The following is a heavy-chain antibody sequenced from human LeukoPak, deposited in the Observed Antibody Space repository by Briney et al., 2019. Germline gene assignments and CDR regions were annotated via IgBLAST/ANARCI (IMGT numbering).Heavy chain of an antibody. CDR1: GGSVTTTYY. D-gene: IGHD3-10*01. CDR3: TRHQTNFYGSGAPFDH. J-gene: IGHJ4*02. CDR2: LYHSGNS. Sequence: PSETLSLTCSVSGGSVTTTYYWSWIRQPPGGGLEWIASLYHSGNSNYNPSLKSRVTMSVDTSKNQFSLQLTSMTAADTAIYYCTRHQTNFYGSGAPFDHWGQGTLVTVSS. V-gene: IGHV4-39*01.